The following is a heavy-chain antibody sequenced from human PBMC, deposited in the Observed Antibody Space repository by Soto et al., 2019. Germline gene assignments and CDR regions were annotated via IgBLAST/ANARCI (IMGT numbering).Heavy chain of an antibody. CDR2: IIPIFGTA. J-gene: IGHJ6*02. V-gene: IGHV1-69*13. CDR3: ASISVVVPAAIPDYYYSYCMDF. Sequence: SVKVSCKASGGTFSSSAISWVRQAPGQGLEWMGGIIPIFGTANYAQKFQGRVTITADESTSTAYMELSGLRSEDTAVYYCASISVVVPAAIPDYYYSYCMDFCGQGTKVTVSS. CDR1: GGTFSSSA. D-gene: IGHD2-2*02.